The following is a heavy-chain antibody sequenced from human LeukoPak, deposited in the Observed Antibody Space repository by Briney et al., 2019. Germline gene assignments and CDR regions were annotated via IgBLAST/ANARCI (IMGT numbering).Heavy chain of an antibody. CDR3: ARYCTTTSCPSSSYYGMDV. Sequence: PSGGSLRLSCAASGFTFSDYWMHWVRQAPGKGLVWVSRIASDGSSTSYADSVKGRFTISRDNAKNTLYLQMNSLRAEDTAGYYCARYCTTTSCPSSSYYGMDVWGQGTTVTVSS. CDR2: IASDGSST. J-gene: IGHJ6*02. V-gene: IGHV3-74*01. D-gene: IGHD2-2*01. CDR1: GFTFSDYW.